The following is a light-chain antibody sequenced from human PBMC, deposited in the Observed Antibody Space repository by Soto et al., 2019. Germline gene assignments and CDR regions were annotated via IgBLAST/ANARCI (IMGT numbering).Light chain of an antibody. CDR3: QQYGASPFT. J-gene: IGKJ3*01. CDR2: GAS. Sequence: VVLTQSPATLSLSPGDRATLSCRASRHVYINALGWYHQKPGRTPTLLIYGASTRPTDIPDRFSATGSGTDFSLSIGGVEPEDSAVYYCQQYGASPFTFGPGTRLEI. CDR1: RHVYINA. V-gene: IGKV3-20*01.